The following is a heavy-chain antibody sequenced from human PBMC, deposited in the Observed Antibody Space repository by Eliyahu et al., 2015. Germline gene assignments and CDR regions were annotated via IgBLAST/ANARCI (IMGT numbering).Heavy chain of an antibody. CDR3: ARDPSSITMTGGTITRYYHYYMDV. D-gene: IGHD3-22*01. CDR1: GFXFSNYW. CDR2: IKQDGSEK. Sequence: EVQLVESGGGLVQPGGSLRLSCVASGFXFSNYWXXWXXQXPGKGLGWVANIKQDGSEKYYVDSVKGRFTISRDNAKNSLYLQINSLRVEDTAVYYCARDPSSITMTGGTITRYYHYYMDVWGKGTTVTVSS. J-gene: IGHJ6*03. V-gene: IGHV3-7*03.